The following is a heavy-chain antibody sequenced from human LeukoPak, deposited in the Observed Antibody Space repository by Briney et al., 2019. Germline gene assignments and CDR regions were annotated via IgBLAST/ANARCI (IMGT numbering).Heavy chain of an antibody. J-gene: IGHJ4*02. D-gene: IGHD3-10*01. Sequence: SETLSLTCAVYGGSFSGYYWSWIRQPPGKGLEWIGEINHSGSTNYNPSLKSRVTISVDTSKNQFSLKLSSVTAADTAVYYCARGRTTYYYGSGSYYFDYWGQGTLVTVSS. CDR1: GGSFSGYY. CDR3: ARGRTTYYYGSGSYYFDY. V-gene: IGHV4-34*01. CDR2: INHSGST.